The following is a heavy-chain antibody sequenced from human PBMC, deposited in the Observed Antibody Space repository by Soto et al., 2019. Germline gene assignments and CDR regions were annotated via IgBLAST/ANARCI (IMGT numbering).Heavy chain of an antibody. V-gene: IGHV3-23*01. J-gene: IGHJ4*02. CDR2: ISGSGGST. CDR1: GFTFSSYA. Sequence: GGSLRLSCAASGFTFSSYAMSWVRQAPGKGLEWVSAISGSGGSTYYADSVKGRFTISRDNSKNTLCLQMNSLRAEDTAVYYCAKDLLSYYDFWSGYPAPLDYWGQGTLVTVSS. D-gene: IGHD3-3*01. CDR3: AKDLLSYYDFWSGYPAPLDY.